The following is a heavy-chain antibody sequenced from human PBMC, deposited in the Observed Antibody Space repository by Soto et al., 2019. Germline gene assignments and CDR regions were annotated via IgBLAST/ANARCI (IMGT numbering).Heavy chain of an antibody. Sequence: SETLSLTCTVSGGSISSGGYYWSWIRQHPGKGLEWIGYIYYSGSTYYNPSLKSRVTISVDTSKNQFSLKLSSVTAADTAVYYCARVATFDDSSGHDYWGRGTLVTVSP. CDR2: IYYSGST. CDR3: ARVATFDDSSGHDY. D-gene: IGHD3-22*01. V-gene: IGHV4-31*03. J-gene: IGHJ4*02. CDR1: GGSISSGGYY.